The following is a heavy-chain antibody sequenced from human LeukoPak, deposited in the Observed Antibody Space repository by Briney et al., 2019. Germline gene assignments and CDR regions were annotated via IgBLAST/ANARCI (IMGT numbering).Heavy chain of an antibody. V-gene: IGHV1-18*01. D-gene: IGHD5-18*01. CDR1: GYTFTSYG. J-gene: IGHJ4*02. CDR2: SSAYNGNT. Sequence: ASVKVSCKASGYTFTSYGISWVRQAPGQGLEWIGWSSAYNGNTNYAQKLQGRISMTTDTSTSTAYMDLRSLRSDDRAVYYCARDRVFVDTAIVSPVQYFDYWGQGTLVTVSS. CDR3: ARDRVFVDTAIVSPVQYFDY.